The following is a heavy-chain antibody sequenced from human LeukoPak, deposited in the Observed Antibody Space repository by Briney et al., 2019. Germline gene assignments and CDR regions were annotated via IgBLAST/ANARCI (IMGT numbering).Heavy chain of an antibody. D-gene: IGHD3-22*01. CDR1: RFTFDDYA. CDR3: AITDDSSGYFDY. V-gene: IGHV3-9*01. J-gene: IGHJ4*02. Sequence: GGSLRLSCAASRFTFDDYAMHWVRQAPGRGLEWVSGISWNSGSIGYADSVKGRFTISRDNAKNSLYLQMNSLRAEDTALYYCAITDDSSGYFDYWGQGTLVTVSS. CDR2: ISWNSGSI.